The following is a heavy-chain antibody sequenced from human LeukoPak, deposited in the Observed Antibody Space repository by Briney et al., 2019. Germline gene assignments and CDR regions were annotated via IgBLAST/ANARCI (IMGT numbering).Heavy chain of an antibody. CDR1: GYTFTGYY. J-gene: IGHJ3*02. Sequence: ASVKVSCKASGYTFTGYYMHWVRQAPGQGLERMGWINPNSGGTNYAQKFQGRVTMTRDTSISTAYMELSRLRSDDTAVYYCARAPSSFYSRMAFDIWGQGTMVTVSS. V-gene: IGHV1-2*02. D-gene: IGHD2-21*01. CDR2: INPNSGGT. CDR3: ARAPSSFYSRMAFDI.